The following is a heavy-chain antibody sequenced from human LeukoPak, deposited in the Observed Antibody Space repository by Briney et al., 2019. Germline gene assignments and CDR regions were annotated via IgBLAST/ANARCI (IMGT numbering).Heavy chain of an antibody. Sequence: SETLSLTCTVSGGSISGGKDFWAWIRQPPGKGLEWIGSIYYSGSTYYNPSLKSRATISVDTSKSEFSLNLPSVTAADTAVYFCARRGITYSSSFFDSWGQGTLVTVSS. CDR3: ARRGITYSSSFFDS. J-gene: IGHJ4*02. D-gene: IGHD6-13*01. V-gene: IGHV4-39*01. CDR1: GGSISGGKDF. CDR2: IYYSGST.